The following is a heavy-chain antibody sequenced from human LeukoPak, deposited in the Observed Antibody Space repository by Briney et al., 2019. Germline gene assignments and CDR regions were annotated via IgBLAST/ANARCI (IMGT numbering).Heavy chain of an antibody. D-gene: IGHD3-16*02. Sequence: GGSLRLSCAASGFTFSNYWMSWVRQAPGKGLEWVANIKQDGSEKYYVDSVKGRFTISRDNAKNSLYLQMNSLRTEDTAVYYCARVDYIWGSYRYTGVDYWGQGTLVTVSS. J-gene: IGHJ4*02. CDR3: ARVDYIWGSYRYTGVDY. V-gene: IGHV3-7*01. CDR2: IKQDGSEK. CDR1: GFTFSNYW.